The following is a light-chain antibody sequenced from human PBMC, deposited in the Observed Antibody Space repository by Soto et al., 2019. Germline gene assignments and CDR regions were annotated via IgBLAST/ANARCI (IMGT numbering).Light chain of an antibody. V-gene: IGKV3-11*01. CDR3: QQRRDWPST. J-gene: IGKJ1*01. Sequence: EIVLTQSPATVSLSPGERATLSCRASQSISFYLAWYQQRPGQAPRVLIYDATNRATGIPGWFRGSGSGTDFTLTISSLEPEDFAVYYCQQRRDWPSTFGQGTKVVI. CDR1: QSISFY. CDR2: DAT.